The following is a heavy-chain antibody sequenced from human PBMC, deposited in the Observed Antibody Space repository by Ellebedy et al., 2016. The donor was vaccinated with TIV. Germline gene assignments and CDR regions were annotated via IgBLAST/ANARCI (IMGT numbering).Heavy chain of an antibody. CDR3: AKDESVGEVPRPFDY. CDR1: RFTFSIFG. Sequence: GGSLRLXCAASRFTFSIFGLHWVRQAPGKGLEWVALISSDGRKKYYADSVRGRFTISRDNSKNTLYLRMDSLRVEDTAIYYCAKDESVGEVPRPFDYWGQGTLVTASS. D-gene: IGHD3-10*01. J-gene: IGHJ4*02. V-gene: IGHV3-30*18. CDR2: ISSDGRKK.